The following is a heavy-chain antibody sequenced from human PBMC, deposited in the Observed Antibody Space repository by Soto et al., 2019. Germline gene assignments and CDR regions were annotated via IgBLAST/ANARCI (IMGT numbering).Heavy chain of an antibody. CDR1: GGSISSYY. J-gene: IGHJ6*03. CDR2: IYYSGST. V-gene: IGHV4-59*01. D-gene: IGHD3-10*01. Sequence: SETLSLTCTVSGGSISSYYWSWIRQPPGKGLEWIGYIYYSGSTNYNPSLKSRVTISVDTSKNQFSLKLSSVTAADTAVYYCAREWDYGSGSYIWGYYMDVWGKGTTVTVSS. CDR3: AREWDYGSGSYIWGYYMDV.